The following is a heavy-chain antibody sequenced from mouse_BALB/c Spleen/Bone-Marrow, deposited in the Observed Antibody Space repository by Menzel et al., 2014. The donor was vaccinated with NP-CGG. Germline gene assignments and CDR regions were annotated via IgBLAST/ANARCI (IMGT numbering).Heavy chain of an antibody. D-gene: IGHD2-4*01. CDR2: IWGDGST. CDR1: GFSLTGYG. Sequence: VNLVDSGPGLVAPSQSLSITCTVSGFSLTGYGVSWVRQPPGKGLEWLGMIWGDGSTDYNSALKSRLSISKDNSKSQVFLKMNSLQTDDTARYYCARDSFLITRALDYWGQGTSVTVSS. V-gene: IGHV2-6-7*01. J-gene: IGHJ4*01. CDR3: ARDSFLITRALDY.